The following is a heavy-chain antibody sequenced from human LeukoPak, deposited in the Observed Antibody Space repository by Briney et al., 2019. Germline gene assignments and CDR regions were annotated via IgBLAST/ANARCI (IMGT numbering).Heavy chain of an antibody. Sequence: PSETLSLTCTVSGGSISTSALYWGWIRRPPGTGLEWIGSIFYSGSTYYNPSLKSRVTISVDTSKNQISLKLSSVTAADTAVYYCVRGQLYSSSWYRNWGQGTLVTVSS. CDR2: IFYSGST. CDR3: VRGQLYSSSWYRN. CDR1: GGSISTSALY. J-gene: IGHJ4*02. D-gene: IGHD6-13*01. V-gene: IGHV4-39*01.